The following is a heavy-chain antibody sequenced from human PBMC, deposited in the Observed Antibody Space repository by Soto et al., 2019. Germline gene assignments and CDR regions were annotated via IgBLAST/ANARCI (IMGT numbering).Heavy chain of an antibody. V-gene: IGHV4-38-2*02. D-gene: IGHD3-9*01. CDR3: AREDDILTGYYISAAVDI. Sequence: PSETLSLTCAVSGDSISSGYYWAWIRRPPGKGLEWIGSIYHSGTTYYNPSLKSRVTISVDTSRNQFSLKLSSVTAADTAVYYCAREDDILTGYYISAAVDIWGQGTMVAVSS. CDR2: IYHSGTT. J-gene: IGHJ3*02. CDR1: GDSISSGYY.